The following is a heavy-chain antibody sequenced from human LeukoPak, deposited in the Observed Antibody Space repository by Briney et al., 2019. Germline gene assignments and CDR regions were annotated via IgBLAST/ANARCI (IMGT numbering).Heavy chain of an antibody. CDR2: MNPNSGNT. D-gene: IGHD5-18*01. CDR1: GYTFTSYD. Sequence: ASVKVSCKASGYTFTSYDINWVRQATGQGLEWMGWMNPNSGNTGYAQKFQGRVTMTRNTPISTAYMELSSLRSEDTAVYYCARAIYTALDGYSYGHYYYYYMDVWGKGTTVTVSS. CDR3: ARAIYTALDGYSYGHYYYYYMDV. J-gene: IGHJ6*03. V-gene: IGHV1-8*01.